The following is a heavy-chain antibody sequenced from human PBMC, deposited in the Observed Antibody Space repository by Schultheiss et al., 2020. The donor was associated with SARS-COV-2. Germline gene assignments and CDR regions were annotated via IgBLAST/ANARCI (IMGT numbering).Heavy chain of an antibody. CDR3: ARVEGDAFDI. V-gene: IGHV4-34*01. CDR2: INHSGST. Sequence: SQTLSLTCAVYGGSFSGYYWSWIRQPPGKGLEWIGEINHSGSTNYNPSLKSRVTISVDTSKNQFSLKLSSVTAADTAVYYCARVEGDAFDIWGQGTMVTVS. J-gene: IGHJ3*02. CDR1: GGSFSGYY.